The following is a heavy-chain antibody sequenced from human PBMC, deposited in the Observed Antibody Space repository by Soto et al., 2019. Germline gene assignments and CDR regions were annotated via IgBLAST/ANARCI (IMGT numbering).Heavy chain of an antibody. CDR2: IKQDGSEK. CDR3: ARDLSLGDIVVVPAAMGFDY. CDR1: GFTFSSYW. V-gene: IGHV3-7*01. D-gene: IGHD2-2*01. J-gene: IGHJ4*02. Sequence: GESLKISCAASGFTFSSYWMSWVRQAPGKGLEWVANIKQDGSEKYYVDSVKGRFTISRDNAKNSLYLQMNSLRAEDTAVYYCARDLSLGDIVVVPAAMGFDYWGQGTLVTVS.